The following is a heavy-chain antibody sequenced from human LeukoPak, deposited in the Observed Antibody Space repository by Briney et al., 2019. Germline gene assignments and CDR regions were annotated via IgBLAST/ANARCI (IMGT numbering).Heavy chain of an antibody. CDR2: IYYSGST. CDR3: ARVSKDAFDI. V-gene: IGHV4-59*01. Sequence: SEALSLTCTVSGGSISSYYWSWIRQPPGKGLEWIGYIYYSGSTNYNPSLKSRVTISVDTSKNQFSLKLSSVTAADTAVYYCARVSKDAFDIWGQGTMVTVSS. CDR1: GGSISSYY. J-gene: IGHJ3*02.